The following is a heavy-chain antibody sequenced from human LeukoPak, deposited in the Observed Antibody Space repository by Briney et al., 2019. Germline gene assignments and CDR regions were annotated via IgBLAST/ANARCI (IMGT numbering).Heavy chain of an antibody. CDR2: IYYSGST. CDR3: AGDSGSYYYYYHMDV. Sequence: SETLSLTCTVSGGSISSSSYYWGWIRQPPGKGLEWIGSIYYSGSTYYNPSLKSRVTISVDTSKNQFSLKLSSVTAADTAVYYCAGDSGSYYYYYHMDVWGKGTTVTVSS. J-gene: IGHJ6*03. V-gene: IGHV4-39*07. D-gene: IGHD1-26*01. CDR1: GGSISSSSYY.